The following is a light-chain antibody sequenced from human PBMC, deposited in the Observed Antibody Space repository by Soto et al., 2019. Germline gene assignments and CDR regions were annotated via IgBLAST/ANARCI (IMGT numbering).Light chain of an antibody. CDR1: QSVSTS. Sequence: EIVMTQSPATLSVSPGERATLSCRASQSVSTSLAWYQQKPGQAPRLLIYGASTRATGVPARFSGSGSGTESTLTTASLQSEDFGGYYCQKYNSWPPKITFGGGTKVEIK. CDR3: QKYNSWPPKIT. J-gene: IGKJ4*01. V-gene: IGKV3-15*01. CDR2: GAS.